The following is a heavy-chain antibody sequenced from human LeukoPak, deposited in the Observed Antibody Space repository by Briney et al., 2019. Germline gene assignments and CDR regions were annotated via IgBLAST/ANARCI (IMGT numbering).Heavy chain of an antibody. V-gene: IGHV4-39*01. J-gene: IGHJ5*01. D-gene: IGHD4/OR15-4a*01. Sequence: SETLSLTCTVSAASISSSSHHWGWIRQSPGKGLEWIGSVYYGRTTYYSPSLDSRVTISLNTSANQFSLQLNSVTAADAAVYYCVRHDGRGGATMGAFDSWGQGSLVTVSS. CDR1: AASISSSSHH. CDR2: VYYGRTT. CDR3: VRHDGRGGATMGAFDS.